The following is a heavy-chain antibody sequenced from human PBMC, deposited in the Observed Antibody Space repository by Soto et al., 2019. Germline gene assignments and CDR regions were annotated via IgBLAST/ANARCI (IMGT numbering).Heavy chain of an antibody. CDR3: AILPYDSSGYAFDY. J-gene: IGHJ4*02. CDR1: GYTFTGYY. D-gene: IGHD3-22*01. Sequence: ASVKVSCKASGYTFTGYYMHWVRQAPGQGLEWMGWINPNSGGTNYAQKFQGRVTMTRDTFISTAYMELSRLRSDDTAVYYCAILPYDSSGYAFDYWGQGTLVTVSS. V-gene: IGHV1-2*02. CDR2: INPNSGGT.